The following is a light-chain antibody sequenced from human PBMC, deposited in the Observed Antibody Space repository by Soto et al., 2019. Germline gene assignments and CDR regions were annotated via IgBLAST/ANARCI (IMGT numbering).Light chain of an antibody. J-gene: IGLJ1*01. CDR3: CSYAGRGAYV. CDR1: SSDVGTYNL. CDR2: EGS. V-gene: IGLV2-23*01. Sequence: QSALTQSASVSGSPGQSITISCTGTSSDVGTYNLVSWYQQHPGKAPKLMIYEGSKRPSGVSNRFSGSRSGNTASLTISGLQAEDEADYYCCSYAGRGAYVFGTGTQLTVL.